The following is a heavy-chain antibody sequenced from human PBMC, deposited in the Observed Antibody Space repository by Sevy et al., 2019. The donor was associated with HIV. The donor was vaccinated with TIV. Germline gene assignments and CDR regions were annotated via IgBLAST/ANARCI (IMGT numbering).Heavy chain of an antibody. D-gene: IGHD6-13*01. J-gene: IGHJ3*02. Sequence: GGSLRLSCAASRFTFSSYSMNWVRQAPGKGLEWVSSITSRSSYIYYADSVKGRFTISRDNAKNSLYLQMNSLRAEDTAVYYCARSWEQQLHDAFDIWGQGTMVTVSS. CDR3: ARSWEQQLHDAFDI. V-gene: IGHV3-21*01. CDR2: ITSRSSYI. CDR1: RFTFSSYS.